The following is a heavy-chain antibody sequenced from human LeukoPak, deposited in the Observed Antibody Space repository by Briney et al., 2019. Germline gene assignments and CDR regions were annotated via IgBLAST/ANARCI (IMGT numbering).Heavy chain of an antibody. CDR3: ARDTALWTFDI. J-gene: IGHJ3*02. Sequence: SETLSLTCTVSGDSISSGSYYWTWLRQPAGKGLEWIGRIYTSGSTINNPSLKNTTYNPSLKSRLTMSVTRSKIQFPLNITSVTAADTAMYYCARDTALWTFDIWGQGTMVTVSS. V-gene: IGHV4-61*02. D-gene: IGHD2-21*02. CDR1: GDSISSGSYY. CDR2: IYTSGSTINNPSLKNT.